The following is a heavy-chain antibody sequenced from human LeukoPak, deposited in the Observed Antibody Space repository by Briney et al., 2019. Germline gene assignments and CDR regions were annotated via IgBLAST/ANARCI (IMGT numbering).Heavy chain of an antibody. J-gene: IGHJ3*02. Sequence: GSLRLSCAASGFTFSDYYMSWIRQPPGKGLDWIGYIYYTGSTYYNPSLKSRVTISVDTSKNQFSLKLNSVTAADTAVYYCARKSVAVRDAFDIWGQGTMVTVSS. CDR2: IYYTGST. CDR3: ARKSVAVRDAFDI. CDR1: GFTFSDYY. V-gene: IGHV4-59*01. D-gene: IGHD6-19*01.